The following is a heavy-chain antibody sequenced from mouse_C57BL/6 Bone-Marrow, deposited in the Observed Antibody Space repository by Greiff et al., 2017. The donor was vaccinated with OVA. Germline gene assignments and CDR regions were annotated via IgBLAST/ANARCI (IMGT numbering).Heavy chain of an antibody. CDR3: ARRENYSNLAWFAY. Sequence: QVQLQQPGAELVKPGASVKLSCKASGYTFTSYWMQWVKQRPGQGLEWIGEIDPSGSYTNYNQKFKGKATLTVDTSSSTAYMQLSSLTSEDSAVYYCARRENYSNLAWFAYWGQGTLVTVSA. CDR1: GYTFTSYW. J-gene: IGHJ3*01. V-gene: IGHV1-50*01. CDR2: IDPSGSYT. D-gene: IGHD2-5*01.